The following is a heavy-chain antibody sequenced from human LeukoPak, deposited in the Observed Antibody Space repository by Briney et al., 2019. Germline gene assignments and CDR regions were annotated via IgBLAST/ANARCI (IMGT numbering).Heavy chain of an antibody. CDR1: GFTFSSYW. Sequence: GGSLRLSCAASGFTFSSYWMYWVRQAPGKGLVWVSRIKSDGSSTRYADSVKGRFTISGDNAKNTLYLQMNSLRAEDTAVYYCAREGIRGVEIDYWGQGTLVTVSS. D-gene: IGHD3-10*01. CDR2: IKSDGSST. CDR3: AREGIRGVEIDY. J-gene: IGHJ4*02. V-gene: IGHV3-74*01.